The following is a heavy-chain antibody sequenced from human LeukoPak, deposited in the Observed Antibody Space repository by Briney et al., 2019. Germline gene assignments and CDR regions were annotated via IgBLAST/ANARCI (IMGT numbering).Heavy chain of an antibody. CDR2: IYHSGST. V-gene: IGHV4-4*02. D-gene: IGHD5-12*01. CDR1: GGSISSRNW. Sequence: PSGTLSLTCAVSGGSISSRNWWSWVRQSPGKGLEWIGEIYHSGSTNYNPSLKSRVTISVDTSKNQFSLKLSSVTAADTAVYYCARPTNRIVATVGAFDIWGQGTMVTVSS. J-gene: IGHJ3*02. CDR3: ARPTNRIVATVGAFDI.